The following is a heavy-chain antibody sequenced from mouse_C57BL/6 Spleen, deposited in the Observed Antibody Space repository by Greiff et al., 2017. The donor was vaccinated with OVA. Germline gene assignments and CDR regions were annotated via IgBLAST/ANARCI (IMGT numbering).Heavy chain of an antibody. CDR3: ARNSNYGPWFAY. D-gene: IGHD2-5*01. J-gene: IGHJ3*01. Sequence: QVQLQQPGAELVMPGASVKLSCKASGYTFTSYWMHWVKQRPGQGLEWIGEIDPSDSYTNYNQNFKGKSTLTVDKSSSTAYMQLSSLTSEDSAVYYCARNSNYGPWFAYWGQGTLVTVSA. CDR1: GYTFTSYW. V-gene: IGHV1-69*01. CDR2: IDPSDSYT.